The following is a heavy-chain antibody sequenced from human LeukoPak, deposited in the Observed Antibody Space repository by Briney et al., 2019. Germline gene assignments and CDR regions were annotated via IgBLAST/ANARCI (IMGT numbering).Heavy chain of an antibody. D-gene: IGHD6-19*01. CDR2: IRYDGSNK. J-gene: IGHJ4*02. Sequence: PGGSLRLSCAASGFTFSSYGMHWVRQAPGKGLEWVAFIRYDGSNKYYADSVKGRFTISRDNSKNTLYLQMNSLRAEDTAVYYCAKDPSSGWYGGSYWDQGTLVTVSS. CDR3: AKDPSSGWYGGSY. CDR1: GFTFSSYG. V-gene: IGHV3-30*02.